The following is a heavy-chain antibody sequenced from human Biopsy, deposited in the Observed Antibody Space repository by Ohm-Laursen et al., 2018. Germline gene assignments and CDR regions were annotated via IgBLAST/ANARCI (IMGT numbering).Heavy chain of an antibody. CDR3: ARGGGYNWNNGWFDP. Sequence: GASVKVSCKASGGTFSGSAINWVRQAPGQGLEWMGGIIGIFRTAHYAQKFQGRVTITADEFMSTAYMELSSLRSEDTAVYYCARGGGYNWNNGWFDPWGQGTLVTVSS. CDR1: GGTFSGSA. CDR2: IIGIFRTA. J-gene: IGHJ5*02. D-gene: IGHD1/OR15-1a*01. V-gene: IGHV1-69*13.